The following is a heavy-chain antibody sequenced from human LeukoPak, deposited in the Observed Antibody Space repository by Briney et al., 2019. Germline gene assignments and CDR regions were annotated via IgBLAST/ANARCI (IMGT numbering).Heavy chain of an antibody. CDR1: GGSISGYY. CDR2: VYYSGST. V-gene: IGHV4-59*01. Sequence: SETLSLTCTVSGGSISGYYWSWIRQPPGKGLEWIGYVYYSGSTSYNSSLKSRVTISVDMSKNQFSLKLSSVTAADTAVYYCARETSGGSCSGGSCHNWFDPWGQGTPVTVSS. CDR3: ARETSGGSCSGGSCHNWFDP. D-gene: IGHD2-15*01. J-gene: IGHJ5*02.